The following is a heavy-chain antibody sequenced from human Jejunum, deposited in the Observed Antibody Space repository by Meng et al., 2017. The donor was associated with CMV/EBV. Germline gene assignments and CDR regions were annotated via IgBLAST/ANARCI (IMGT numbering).Heavy chain of an antibody. CDR3: AKDSGYSYGYGLDY. CDR1: GFTFSSYG. CDR2: IRYDGSNK. Sequence: GFTFSSYGMHWVRQAPGKGLEWVAFIRYDGSNKYYADSVKGRFTISRDNSKNTLYLQMNSLRAEDTAVYYCAKDSGYSYGYGLDYWGQGTLVTVSS. V-gene: IGHV3-30*02. D-gene: IGHD5-18*01. J-gene: IGHJ4*02.